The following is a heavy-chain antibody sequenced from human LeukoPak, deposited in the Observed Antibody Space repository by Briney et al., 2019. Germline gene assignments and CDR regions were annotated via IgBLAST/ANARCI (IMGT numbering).Heavy chain of an antibody. V-gene: IGHV1-2*02. CDR2: INPNNGGT. Sequence: ASVKVSCKASGYTFIAFYIHWVRQAPGQGLEWMGWINPNNGGTNYVQKFQGRVTLTRDTSINTAYMELSWLTSDDTAVYYCARGPGRVAVPATGSFDMWGQGTMVTVSS. D-gene: IGHD6-19*01. J-gene: IGHJ3*02. CDR1: GYTFIAFY. CDR3: ARGPGRVAVPATGSFDM.